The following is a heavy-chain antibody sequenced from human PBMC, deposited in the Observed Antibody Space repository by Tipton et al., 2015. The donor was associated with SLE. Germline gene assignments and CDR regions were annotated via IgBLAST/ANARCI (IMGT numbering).Heavy chain of an antibody. Sequence: TLSLTCAVSGGSISSSNWWSWVRQPPGKGLEWIGEIYHSGSTNYNPSLKSRVTISVDKSKNQFSLKLSSVTAADTAVYYCARDDSSGRGAFDIWGQGTMVTVSS. J-gene: IGHJ3*02. CDR3: ARDDSSGRGAFDI. D-gene: IGHD6-19*01. V-gene: IGHV4-4*02. CDR2: IYHSGST. CDR1: GGSISSSNW.